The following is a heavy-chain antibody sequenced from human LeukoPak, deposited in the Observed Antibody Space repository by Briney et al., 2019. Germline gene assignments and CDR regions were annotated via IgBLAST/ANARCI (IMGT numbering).Heavy chain of an antibody. CDR2: IKQDGSDK. D-gene: IGHD3-9*01. J-gene: IGHJ4*02. V-gene: IGHV3-7*01. CDR3: ARAGGPHNYVSLTVHVSFGY. CDR1: GCTFSGYC. Sequence: GGSLRLSCAASGCTFSGYCLSWIRQAPGKGLEWVANIKQDGSDKYNVDSVKGRFTISRDTAKNSLYLQSTSITAEDTVVYCFARAGGPHNYVSLTVHVSFGYWGKGTRVTVSS.